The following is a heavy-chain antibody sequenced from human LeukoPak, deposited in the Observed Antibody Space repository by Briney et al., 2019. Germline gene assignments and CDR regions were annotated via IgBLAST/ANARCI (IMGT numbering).Heavy chain of an antibody. CDR1: GGSFSGYY. CDR3: ARRRYYYGSGRIQSFDY. J-gene: IGHJ4*02. V-gene: IGHV4-34*01. Sequence: SETLSLTCAVYGGSFSGYYWSWLRQPPGKGLEWIGEINHSGSTNYNPSLKSRVTISVDTSKNQFSLKLSSVTAADTAVYYCARRRYYYGSGRIQSFDYWGQGTLVTVSS. CDR2: INHSGST. D-gene: IGHD3-10*01.